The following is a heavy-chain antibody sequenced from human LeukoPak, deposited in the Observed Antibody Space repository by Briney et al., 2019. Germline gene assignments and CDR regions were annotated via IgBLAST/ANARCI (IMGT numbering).Heavy chain of an antibody. CDR2: ISYDGSNK. V-gene: IGHV3-30-3*01. Sequence: GGSLRLSCAASGFTFSSYAMHWVRQAPGKGLEWAAVISYDGSNKYYADSVKGRFTISRDNSKNTLYLQMNSLRAEDTAVYYCARDRGYGSGSQALYYFDYWGQGTLVTVSS. CDR3: ARDRGYGSGSQALYYFDY. D-gene: IGHD3-10*01. CDR1: GFTFSSYA. J-gene: IGHJ4*02.